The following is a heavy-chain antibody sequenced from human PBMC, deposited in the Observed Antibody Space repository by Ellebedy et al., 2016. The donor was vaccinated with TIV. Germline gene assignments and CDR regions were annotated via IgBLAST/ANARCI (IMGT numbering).Heavy chain of an antibody. Sequence: ASVKVSCKASGGTFNSYAISWVRQAPGQGLEWMGGIIPIFGTPNYAQKFQGRVTITADVFAKTAYMELSSLRPEDTAVYYCSRLFDRGENWGQGTLVTVSS. J-gene: IGHJ1*01. CDR1: GGTFNSYA. V-gene: IGHV1-69*13. CDR3: SRLFDRGEN. D-gene: IGHD3-16*01. CDR2: IIPIFGTP.